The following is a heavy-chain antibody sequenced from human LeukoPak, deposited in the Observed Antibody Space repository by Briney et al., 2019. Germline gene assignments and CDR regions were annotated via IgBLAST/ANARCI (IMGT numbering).Heavy chain of an antibody. V-gene: IGHV3-23*01. CDR1: GFTFSSYG. D-gene: IGHD3-9*01. Sequence: PGGSLRLSCAASGFTFSSYGMSWVRQAPGKGLEWVSGVHHSGSSTYYADSVKGRFTISRDNSKNMLYLEMMSLRAEDTAIYYCAKLARSFDWYYFDYWGQGTQVTVSS. CDR2: VHHSGSST. J-gene: IGHJ4*02. CDR3: AKLARSFDWYYFDY.